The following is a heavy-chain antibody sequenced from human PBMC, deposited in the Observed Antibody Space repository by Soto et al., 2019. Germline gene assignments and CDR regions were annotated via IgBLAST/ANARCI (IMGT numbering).Heavy chain of an antibody. D-gene: IGHD3-10*01. V-gene: IGHV1-69*02. Sequence: SVKVSCKASGGTFSSYTISWVRQAPGQGLEWMGRIIPILGIANYAQKFQGRVTITADKSTSTAYMELSSLRSEDTAVYYCARGSGQGSYYYYMDVWGKGTTVTVPS. CDR3: ARGSGQGSYYYYMDV. J-gene: IGHJ6*03. CDR2: IIPILGIA. CDR1: GGTFSSYT.